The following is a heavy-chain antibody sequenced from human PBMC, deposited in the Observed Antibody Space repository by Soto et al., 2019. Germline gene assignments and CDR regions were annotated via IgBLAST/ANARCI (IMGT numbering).Heavy chain of an antibody. CDR1: GGSISSSSYY. CDR3: ARSAYSRSWYGP. J-gene: IGHJ5*02. Sequence: QLQLQESGPGLVKPSETLSLTCTVSGGSISSSSYYWGWIRQPPGKGLEWIGSIYYSGSTYYNPSLKSRVTISVDTSKNQFSLKLSSVTAADTAVYYCARSAYSRSWYGPWGQGTLVTVSS. D-gene: IGHD6-13*01. V-gene: IGHV4-39*01. CDR2: IYYSGST.